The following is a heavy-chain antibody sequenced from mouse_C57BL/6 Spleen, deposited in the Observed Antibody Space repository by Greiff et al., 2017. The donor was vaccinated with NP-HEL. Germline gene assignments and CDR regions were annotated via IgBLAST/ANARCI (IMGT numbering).Heavy chain of an antibody. D-gene: IGHD1-1*01. Sequence: EVMLVESGGGLVQPGGSLSLSCAASGFTFTDYYMSWVRQPPGKALEWLGFIRNKANGYTTEYSASVKGRFTISRDNSQSILYLQMNALRAEDSATYYCARNYGSSYEGAMDYWGQGTSVTVSS. CDR2: IRNKANGYTT. CDR3: ARNYGSSYEGAMDY. V-gene: IGHV7-3*01. CDR1: GFTFTDYY. J-gene: IGHJ4*01.